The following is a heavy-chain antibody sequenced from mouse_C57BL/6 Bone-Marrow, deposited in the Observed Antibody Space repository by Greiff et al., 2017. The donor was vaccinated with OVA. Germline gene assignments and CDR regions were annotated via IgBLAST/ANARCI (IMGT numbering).Heavy chain of an antibody. CDR3: ARRWLLPRFGY. CDR2: INPYNGGT. J-gene: IGHJ2*01. D-gene: IGHD2-3*01. V-gene: IGHV1-19*01. CDR1: GYTFTDYY. Sequence: EVQLQQSGPVLVKPGASVKLSCKASGYTFTDYYMNWVKQSPGKSLEWIGVINPYNGGTRYNQKFKGKATLTVDKSSRTAYMELNSLTSEDAAVYYCARRWLLPRFGYWGQGTTLTVAS.